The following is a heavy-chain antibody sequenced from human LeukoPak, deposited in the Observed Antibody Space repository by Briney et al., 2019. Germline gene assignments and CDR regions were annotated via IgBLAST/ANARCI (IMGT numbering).Heavy chain of an antibody. CDR2: ISASGSTT. CDR1: GFTFSRYD. V-gene: IGHV3-48*03. Sequence: GGSLRLSCAASGFTFSRYDVNWVRRAPGKGLEWVSYISASGSTTHYADSVKGRFTISRDNARNSLYLRMNSLRAEDTAVYHCARGTQSPVSGYFDFWGLGALVTVSS. D-gene: IGHD3-10*01. J-gene: IGHJ4*02. CDR3: ARGTQSPVSGYFDF.